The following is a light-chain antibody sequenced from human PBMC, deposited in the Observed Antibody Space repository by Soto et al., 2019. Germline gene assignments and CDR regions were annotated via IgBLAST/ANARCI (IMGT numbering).Light chain of an antibody. V-gene: IGKV3-11*01. CDR3: QHYANWPLT. J-gene: IGKJ4*01. CDR2: EAS. Sequence: EIVLTQSPATLSLSPGERATLSCRASQSVGNNLAWYQQKPGQAPGLLIYEASTRATGIPARFSGSGSGTDFTLTISSLEPEDFAVYYCQHYANWPLTFGGGTKIESK. CDR1: QSVGNN.